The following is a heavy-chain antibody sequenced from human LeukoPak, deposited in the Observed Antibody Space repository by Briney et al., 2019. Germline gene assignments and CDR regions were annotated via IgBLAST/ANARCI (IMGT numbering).Heavy chain of an antibody. J-gene: IGHJ6*03. D-gene: IGHD2-2*01. V-gene: IGHV3-23*01. CDR3: ASGGYRSSTTCYGYNFYYMDV. CDR1: GFTFSRYA. Sequence: PGGSLRLSCAASGFTFSRYAMSWVRQAPGKGLEWVSSIIGSGATTCYAESVKGRFTISGDNSKNTLYLQMNSLRVEDTAVYYCASGGYRSSTTCYGYNFYYMDVWGKGTTVTVSS. CDR2: IIGSGATT.